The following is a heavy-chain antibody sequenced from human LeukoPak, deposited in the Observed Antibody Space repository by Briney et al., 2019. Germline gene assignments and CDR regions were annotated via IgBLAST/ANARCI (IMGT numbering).Heavy chain of an antibody. J-gene: IGHJ4*02. CDR1: GFGFSSYD. CDR3: ARDLNREDFDY. V-gene: IGHV3-33*01. CDR2: IWLDGSAT. D-gene: IGHD1-14*01. Sequence: GGSLRLSCAASGFGFSSYDMHWVRQAPGKGLEWVALIWLDGSATYYGDSVKGRFTISRDNSNNTLYLQMNSLRVEDTAVYYCARDLNREDFDYWGQGTLVVVSS.